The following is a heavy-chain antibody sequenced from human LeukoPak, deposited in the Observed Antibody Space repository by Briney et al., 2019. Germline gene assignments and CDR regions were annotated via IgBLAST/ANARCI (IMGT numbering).Heavy chain of an antibody. Sequence: PSETLSLTCIVSGGSINSYWSWIRQPAGKGLEWIGRISGSGTITYNPALQSRLSISIDTSKNQFSLKLMSVTAADTAVYYCARDSGTTGEVKFDPWGQGTLVTVSS. D-gene: IGHD3-10*01. CDR1: GGSINSY. J-gene: IGHJ5*02. CDR3: ARDSGTTGEVKFDP. V-gene: IGHV4-4*07. CDR2: ISGSGTI.